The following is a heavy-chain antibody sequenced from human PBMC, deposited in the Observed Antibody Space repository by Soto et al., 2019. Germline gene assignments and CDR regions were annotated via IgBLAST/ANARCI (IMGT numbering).Heavy chain of an antibody. D-gene: IGHD3-10*01. Sequence: SETLSLTCAVSGYSISSGYYWGWIRQPPGKGLEWIGSIYHSGSTYYNPSLKSRVTISVDTSKNQFSLKASDTAMYYCARLGMVRAARNPWFDPWGQGTLVTVSS. J-gene: IGHJ5*02. CDR1: GYSISSGYY. CDR3: ARLGMVRAARNPWFDP. V-gene: IGHV4-38-2*01. CDR2: IYHSGST.